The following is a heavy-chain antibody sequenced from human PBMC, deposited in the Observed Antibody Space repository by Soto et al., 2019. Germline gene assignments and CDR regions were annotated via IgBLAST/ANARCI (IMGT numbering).Heavy chain of an antibody. Sequence: ESVKVSCKASGYTFTSYDINWVRQATGQGLEWMVWMNPDSGNTGFAQKFQGRVTMTSNTSMNTAYMELSSLTYEDTAVYFCAKGSWRVYCSDTSCYTINSWGQGTIV. CDR2: MNPDSGNT. CDR3: AKGSWRVYCSDTSCYTINS. V-gene: IGHV1-8*01. J-gene: IGHJ1*01. D-gene: IGHD2-2*02. CDR1: GYTFTSYD.